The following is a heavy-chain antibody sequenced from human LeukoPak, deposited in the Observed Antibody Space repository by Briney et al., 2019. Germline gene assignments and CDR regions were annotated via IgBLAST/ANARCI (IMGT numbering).Heavy chain of an antibody. V-gene: IGHV4-34*01. D-gene: IGHD2-15*01. J-gene: IGHJ5*02. Sequence: SEALSLTCAVYGGSFSGYYWSWIRQPPGKGLEWIGEINHSGSTNYNPSLKSRVTISVDTSKNQFSLKLSSVTAADTAVYYCARGPEGYCSGGSCYWFDPWGQGTPVTVSS. CDR2: INHSGST. CDR1: GGSFSGYY. CDR3: ARGPEGYCSGGSCYWFDP.